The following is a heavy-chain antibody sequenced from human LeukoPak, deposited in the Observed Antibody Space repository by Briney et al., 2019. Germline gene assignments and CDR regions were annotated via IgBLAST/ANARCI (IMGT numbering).Heavy chain of an antibody. CDR3: ALTVSSSWYGYFQH. D-gene: IGHD6-13*01. Sequence: SVKVSCKASGGTFSSYAISWVRQAPGQGLEWMGRIIPIFGTASYAQKFQGRVTITTDESTSTAYMELSGLRSEDTAVYYCALTVSSSWYGYFQHWGQGTLVTVSS. J-gene: IGHJ1*01. V-gene: IGHV1-69*05. CDR2: IIPIFGTA. CDR1: GGTFSSYA.